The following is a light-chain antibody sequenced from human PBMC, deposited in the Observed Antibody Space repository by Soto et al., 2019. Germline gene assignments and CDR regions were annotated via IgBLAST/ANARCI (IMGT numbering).Light chain of an antibody. Sequence: EIVMTQSPATLSVSPGERATLSCRASQSISSKLAWYQQKPGQAPRLLIYGAFTRSTGIPDRFSGSGSGTEFTLTISSLQAEDFALYYSHQYSNLPLTFGGGTKVEIK. J-gene: IGKJ4*01. CDR1: QSISSK. CDR2: GAF. CDR3: HQYSNLPLT. V-gene: IGKV3-15*01.